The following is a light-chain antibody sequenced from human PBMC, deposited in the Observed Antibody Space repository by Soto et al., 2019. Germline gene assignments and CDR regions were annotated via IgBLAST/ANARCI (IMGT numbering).Light chain of an antibody. CDR1: QSISSY. J-gene: IGKJ1*01. Sequence: AIRMTQSPSSFSASTGDRVTITCRASQSISSYLAWYQQKPGKAPKLLIYAASTLQSGVPSRVSGSGSGTDFTLTISCLQSEDFAPYYCQQYYSYPRTFGQGTKVEIK. CDR2: AAS. CDR3: QQYYSYPRT. V-gene: IGKV1-8*01.